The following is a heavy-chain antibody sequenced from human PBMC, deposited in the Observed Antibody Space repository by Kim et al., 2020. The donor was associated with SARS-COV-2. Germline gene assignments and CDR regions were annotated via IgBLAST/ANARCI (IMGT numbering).Heavy chain of an antibody. J-gene: IGHJ4*02. V-gene: IGHV1-24*01. CDR2: FDPEDGET. CDR1: GYTLTELS. D-gene: IGHD3-10*01. Sequence: ASVKVSCKVSGYTLTELSMHWVRQAPGKGLEWMGGFDPEDGETIYAQKFQGRVTMTEDTSTDTAYMELSSLRSEDTAVYYCATVPVRGVQSVYFDYWGQGTLVTVSS. CDR3: ATVPVRGVQSVYFDY.